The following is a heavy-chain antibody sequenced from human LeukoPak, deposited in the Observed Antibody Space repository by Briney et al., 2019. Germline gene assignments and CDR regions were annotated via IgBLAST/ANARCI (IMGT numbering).Heavy chain of an antibody. D-gene: IGHD3-3*01. J-gene: IGHJ4*02. Sequence: GGSLELSVPASGSPSSIYELNGVRLAPGKGLKWLSYISSSGSTIYYPDSVRGRFTMSRDNAKNSLYLQMNSLRAEDTAVYYCARTFGARHFDYWGQGTLVTVSS. V-gene: IGHV3-48*03. CDR1: GSPSSIYE. CDR2: ISSSGSTI. CDR3: ARTFGARHFDY.